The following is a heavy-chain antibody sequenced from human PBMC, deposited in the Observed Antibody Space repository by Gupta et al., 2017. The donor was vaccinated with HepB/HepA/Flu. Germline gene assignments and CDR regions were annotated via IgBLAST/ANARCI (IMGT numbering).Heavy chain of an antibody. CDR2: TYYSGST. CDR1: GGSVSSGSYY. Sequence: QVQLQESGPGLVKPSETLSLTCTVSGGSVSSGSYYWSWIRQPPGKGLEWIGYTYYSGSTNYNPSLKSRVTISVDTSKNQFSLKLSSVTAADTAVYYCARWECSSTSCYRNWYFDLWVRGTLVTVSS. D-gene: IGHD2-2*01. CDR3: ARWECSSTSCYRNWYFDL. V-gene: IGHV4-61*01. J-gene: IGHJ2*01.